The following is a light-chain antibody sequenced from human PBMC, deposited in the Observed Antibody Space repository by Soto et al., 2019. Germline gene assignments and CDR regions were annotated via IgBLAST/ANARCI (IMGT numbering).Light chain of an antibody. Sequence: IVLTQSPGTLSLSPGERATLSCRARQSVDSSYLAWYQQKPGQAPRLLIYGASSRATGIPDRFSGSGSGTDFTLTISRLEPEDFAVYYCQQYGNSPWTFGQGTKVEIK. CDR3: QQYGNSPWT. V-gene: IGKV3-20*01. CDR2: GAS. J-gene: IGKJ1*01. CDR1: QSVDSSY.